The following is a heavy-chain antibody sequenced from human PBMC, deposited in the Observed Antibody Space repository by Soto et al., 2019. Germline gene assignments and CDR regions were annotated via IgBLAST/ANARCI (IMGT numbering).Heavy chain of an antibody. Sequence: QLQLQESGPGLVKPSETLSLTCTVSGGSISSSSYYWGWIRQPPGKGLEWIGYIYYSGSTCYNPSLKSRVTISVDTSKNQFSLKLNSVTAADTAVYYCATSNWFDPWGQGTLVTVSS. CDR3: ATSNWFDP. V-gene: IGHV4-39*01. CDR1: GGSISSSSYY. CDR2: IYYSGST. J-gene: IGHJ5*02.